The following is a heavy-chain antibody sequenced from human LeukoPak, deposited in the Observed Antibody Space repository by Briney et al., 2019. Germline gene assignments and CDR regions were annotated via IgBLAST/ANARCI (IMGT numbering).Heavy chain of an antibody. CDR1: GFTFSSYW. J-gene: IGHJ4*02. V-gene: IGHV3-7*01. Sequence: GGSLRLSCAASGFTFSSYWMGWVRQAPGKGLEWVANIKQDGSEKYYVDSVKGRFTISRDNAKNSLYLQMNSLRAEDTAVYYCARVSYGFSYHFDYWGQGTLVTVSS. CDR2: IKQDGSEK. D-gene: IGHD2-2*01. CDR3: ARVSYGFSYHFDY.